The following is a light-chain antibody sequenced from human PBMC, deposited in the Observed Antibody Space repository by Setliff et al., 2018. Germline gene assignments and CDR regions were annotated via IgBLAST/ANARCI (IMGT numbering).Light chain of an antibody. CDR2: DAS. J-gene: IGKJ4*01. Sequence: EIVMTQSPATLSVSPGERAILSCRTSQSVGNTLAWYQKKSGQAPRLLIHDASTRATGIPARFSGSGFETEFTLTISSLQSEDSAVYYCQQYKSWPLTFGGGTKVDIK. CDR1: QSVGNT. V-gene: IGKV3-15*01. CDR3: QQYKSWPLT.